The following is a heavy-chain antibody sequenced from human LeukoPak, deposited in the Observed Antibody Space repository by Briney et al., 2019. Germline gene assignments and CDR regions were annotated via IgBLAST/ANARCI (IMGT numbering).Heavy chain of an antibody. CDR3: ARQACSSTSCYSAGFDP. CDR1: GYSFTSYW. Sequence: GESLKISCQGSGYSFTSYWISWVRQMPGKGLEWMGRIDPSDSYTNYSPSFQGHVIISADKSISTAYLQWSSLKASDTAMYYCARQACSSTSCYSAGFDPWGQGTLVTVSS. CDR2: IDPSDSYT. D-gene: IGHD2-2*01. V-gene: IGHV5-10-1*01. J-gene: IGHJ5*02.